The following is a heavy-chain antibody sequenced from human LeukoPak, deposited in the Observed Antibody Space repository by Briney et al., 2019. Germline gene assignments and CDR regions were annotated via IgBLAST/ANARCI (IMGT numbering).Heavy chain of an antibody. D-gene: IGHD3-22*01. J-gene: IGHJ4*02. CDR2: ISSSSSTI. V-gene: IGHV3-48*02. CDR1: GFTFSSYS. Sequence: GSLRLSCAASGFTFSSYSMNWVRQAPGKGLEWVSYISSSSSTIYYADSVKGRFNISRDNAKNSLYLQMNSLRDEDTAVYYCARFPHYYDSSGYSFWGQGTLVTVSS. CDR3: ARFPHYYDSSGYSF.